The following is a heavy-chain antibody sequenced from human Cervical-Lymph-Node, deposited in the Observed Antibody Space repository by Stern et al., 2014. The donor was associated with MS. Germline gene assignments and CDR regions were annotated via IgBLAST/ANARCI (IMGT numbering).Heavy chain of an antibody. CDR2: IYPDDSDT. D-gene: IGHD3-16*01. CDR3: ARAHWGSPTDS. Sequence: VQLVQSGVEVKKSGESLKISCKGSGYSFTNFWIAWVRQMPGKGLEWMGIIYPDDSDTRYSPSFQGQVTISADKSIPTAYLQWNSLKASDSAMYYCARAHWGSPTDSWGQGTLVTVSS. CDR1: GYSFTNFW. J-gene: IGHJ4*02. V-gene: IGHV5-51*01.